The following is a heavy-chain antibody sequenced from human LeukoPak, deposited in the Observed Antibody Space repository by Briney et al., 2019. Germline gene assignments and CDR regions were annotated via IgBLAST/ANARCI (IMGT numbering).Heavy chain of an antibody. V-gene: IGHV4-59*01. Sequence: SETLSLTCTVPGGSISRYYWSWIRQPPGRGLEWIGYIYYSGSTNYNPSLKSRVTISVDTSKNQFSLKLSSVTAADTAVYYCARGARVARGAFDIWGQGTMVTVSS. CDR1: GGSISRYY. D-gene: IGHD2-15*01. J-gene: IGHJ3*02. CDR2: IYYSGST. CDR3: ARGARVARGAFDI.